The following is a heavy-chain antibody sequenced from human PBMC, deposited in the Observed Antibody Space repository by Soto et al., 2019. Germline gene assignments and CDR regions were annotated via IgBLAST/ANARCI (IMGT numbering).Heavy chain of an antibody. J-gene: IGHJ4*02. D-gene: IGHD3-22*01. V-gene: IGHV3-11*05. Sequence: QVQLVESGGGLVKPGGSLRLSCAASGFTFSDYYMSWIRQAPGKGLEWVSYISSSSSYTNYADSVKGRVTISRDNAKNPPYVQMNSSSAEDTAVYYCARDIRAYYYDSSGYNHGGDWGQGTLVTVSS. CDR3: ARDIRAYYYDSSGYNHGGD. CDR1: GFTFSDYY. CDR2: ISSSSSYT.